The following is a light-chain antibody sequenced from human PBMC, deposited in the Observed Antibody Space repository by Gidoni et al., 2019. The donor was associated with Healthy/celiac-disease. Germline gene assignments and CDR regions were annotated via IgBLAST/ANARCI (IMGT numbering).Light chain of an antibody. CDR2: EGS. V-gene: IGLV2-23*03. Sequence: QSALTQPASVSGSPGQSVTISCTGTNSDVGSYNLVSWYQQHPGKAPKLMIYEGSQRPSGVANRFSVSKSCNTASLTICGLQAEDEADYYCCSYAGSSTFVVFGGGTKLTVL. CDR1: NSDVGSYNL. J-gene: IGLJ2*01. CDR3: CSYAGSSTFVV.